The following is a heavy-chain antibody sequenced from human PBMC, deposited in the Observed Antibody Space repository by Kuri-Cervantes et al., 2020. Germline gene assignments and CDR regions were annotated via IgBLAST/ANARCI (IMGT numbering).Heavy chain of an antibody. V-gene: IGHV3-9*01. D-gene: IGHD6-19*01. Sequence: GGSLRLSCAASGFTFEDYAMHWVRQAPGKGLEWVSGISWNSGYIGYADSVKGRFTISRDNAKNSLYPQMNSLRPEDTALYYCAKDIFTSRSGWLDYWGQGTLVTVSS. CDR1: GFTFEDYA. J-gene: IGHJ4*02. CDR3: AKDIFTSRSGWLDY. CDR2: ISWNSGYI.